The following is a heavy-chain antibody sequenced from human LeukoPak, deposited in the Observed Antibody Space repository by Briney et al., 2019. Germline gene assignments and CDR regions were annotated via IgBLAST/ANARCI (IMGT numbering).Heavy chain of an antibody. CDR2: MNPNSGDT. V-gene: IGHV1-8*01. CDR1: GYTFTSYD. J-gene: IGHJ5*02. CDR3: ARVTRRGSMFDP. Sequence: ASVKVSCKASGYTFTSYDINWVRQATGQGLEWMGWMNPNSGDTDYAQKFRGRVTMTRNTSISTAYMELSSLRSEDTAVYYCARVTRRGSMFDPWGHGTLVTVSS. D-gene: IGHD2-2*01.